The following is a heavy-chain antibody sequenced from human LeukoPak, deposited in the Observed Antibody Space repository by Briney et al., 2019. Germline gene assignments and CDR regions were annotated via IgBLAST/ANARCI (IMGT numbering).Heavy chain of an antibody. CDR2: IYYSGST. V-gene: IGHV4-39*07. CDR3: ASSVRELGIFDY. CDR1: GGSISSSSYY. Sequence: SETLSLTCTVSGGSISSSSYYWGWIRQPPGKGLEWIGSIYYSGSTYYNPSLKSRVTISVDTSKNQFSLKLSPVTAADTAVYYCASSVRELGIFDYWGQGTLVTVSS. D-gene: IGHD3-10*01. J-gene: IGHJ4*02.